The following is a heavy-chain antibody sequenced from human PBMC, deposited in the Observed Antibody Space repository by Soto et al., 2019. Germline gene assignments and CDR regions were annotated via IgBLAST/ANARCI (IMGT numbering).Heavy chain of an antibody. CDR3: ARETAAGAGAKGNFDY. CDR1: GFTFSSYA. D-gene: IGHD6-25*01. CDR2: ISYDGSNK. J-gene: IGHJ4*02. Sequence: QLQLVESGGGVVQTGRSLRLSCAASGFTFSSYAMHWVRQAPGKGLEWVAVISYDGSNKYYADSVKGRFTSSRDNSKNTLYLQMNSLRAEDTAVYYCARETAAGAGAKGNFDYWGQGTLVTVSS. V-gene: IGHV3-30-3*01.